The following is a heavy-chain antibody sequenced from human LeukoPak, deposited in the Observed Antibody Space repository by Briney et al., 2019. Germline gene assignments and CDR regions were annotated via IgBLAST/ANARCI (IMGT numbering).Heavy chain of an antibody. J-gene: IGHJ4*02. CDR3: SKCEIVVVPAATYYFDY. CDR2: IIPIFGTA. CDR1: GGTFSSYA. Sequence: ASVKVSCKASGGTFSSYAISWVRQAPGQGLEWMGGIIPIFGTANYAQKFQGRVTITADESTSTAYMELSSLRSEDTAVYFWSKCEIVVVPAATYYFDYWGQGTLVTVSS. V-gene: IGHV1-69*13. D-gene: IGHD2-2*01.